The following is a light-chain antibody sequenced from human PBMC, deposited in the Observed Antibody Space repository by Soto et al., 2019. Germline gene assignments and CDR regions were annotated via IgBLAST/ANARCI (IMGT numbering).Light chain of an antibody. Sequence: EIVLTQSPGTLSLSPGERATLSCRASQSVRSKYLAWYQQKPGQAPRLLIYGASTRATGIPARFSGSGSGTEFTLTISSLQSEDFAVYYCQQYNDWPPVTFGQGTRLEIK. CDR3: QQYNDWPPVT. CDR1: QSVRSKY. J-gene: IGKJ5*01. V-gene: IGKV3-15*01. CDR2: GAS.